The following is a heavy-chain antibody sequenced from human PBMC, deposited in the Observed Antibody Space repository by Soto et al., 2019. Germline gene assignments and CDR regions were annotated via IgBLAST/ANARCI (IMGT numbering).Heavy chain of an antibody. J-gene: IGHJ4*01. CDR1: GFTFSDYY. V-gene: IGHV3-11*06. D-gene: IGHD2-15*01. CDR3: ARGVVGANRYPFDF. Sequence: WGSLRLSCAASGFTFSDYYMSWIRKAPGKGKEWVSYISSSSSYTNYAASVKGRFTISRDTAKNSLSLQLNCLSAEDTAVYYCARGVVGANRYPFDFWGQGTPVTISS. CDR2: ISSSSSYT.